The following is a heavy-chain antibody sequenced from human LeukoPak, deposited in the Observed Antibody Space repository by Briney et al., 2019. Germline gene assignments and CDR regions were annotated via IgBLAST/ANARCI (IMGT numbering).Heavy chain of an antibody. CDR1: GGSISNHY. CDR2: IYYSGST. CDR3: ARYIRSSHYYMDV. J-gene: IGHJ6*03. D-gene: IGHD3-3*01. Sequence: SETLSLTCTVSGGSISNHYWSWMRQSPGKGLEWIGYIYYSGSTNYNPSLKSRVTISADTSKDQISLNLHSVTAADTAVYYCARYIRSSHYYMDVWGKGTTVTVSS. V-gene: IGHV4-59*11.